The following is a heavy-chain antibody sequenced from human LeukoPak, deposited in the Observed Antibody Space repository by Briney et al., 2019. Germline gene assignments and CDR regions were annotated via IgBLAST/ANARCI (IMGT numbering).Heavy chain of an antibody. CDR2: ISGSGGST. CDR1: GFTFSSYA. Sequence: PGGSLRLSCAASGFTFSSYAMSRVRQAPGKGLEWVSAISGSGGSTYYADSVKGRFTISRDNSKNTLYLQMNSLRAEDTAVYYCAKGSYYYDSSGYLESWGQGTLVTVSS. V-gene: IGHV3-23*01. CDR3: AKGSYYYDSSGYLES. D-gene: IGHD3-22*01. J-gene: IGHJ4*02.